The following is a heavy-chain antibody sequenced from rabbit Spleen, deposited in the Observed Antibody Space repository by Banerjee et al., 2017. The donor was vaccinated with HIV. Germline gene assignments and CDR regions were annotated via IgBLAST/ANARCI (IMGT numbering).Heavy chain of an antibody. Sequence: QSLEESGGGLVKLEGSLAITCKASGFSFSSSDYICWVRQAPGKGLDWNACSYAGSSGSTYSAIWAKGRFTISKTSSTTVTLQMTSLTAADTATYFCARDTGTSFSTYGMDLWCQGTLVTFS. D-gene: IGHD7-1*01. CDR3: ARDTGTSFSTYGMDL. CDR1: GFSFSSSDY. CDR2: SYAGSSGST. V-gene: IGHV1S40*01. J-gene: IGHJ6*01.